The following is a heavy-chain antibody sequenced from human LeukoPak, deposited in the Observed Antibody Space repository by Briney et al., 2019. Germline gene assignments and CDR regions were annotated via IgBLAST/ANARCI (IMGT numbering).Heavy chain of an antibody. Sequence: GGSLRLSCAASGFTLRSYAMSWVRQAPGKGLEWVSTINGNGGATYYADSVRGRFTISRDNSKNTLYLQVNSLRAEDTAVYYCAKGGAYYDFSFDPWGRGTLVTVSS. CDR3: AKGGAYYDFSFDP. CDR2: INGNGGAT. V-gene: IGHV3-23*01. D-gene: IGHD3-3*01. J-gene: IGHJ5*02. CDR1: GFTLRSYA.